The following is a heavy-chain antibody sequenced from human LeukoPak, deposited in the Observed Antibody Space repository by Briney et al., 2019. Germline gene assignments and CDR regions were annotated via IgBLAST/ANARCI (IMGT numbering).Heavy chain of an antibody. CDR1: GYTFTGYY. V-gene: IGHV1-2*02. J-gene: IGHJ6*02. D-gene: IGHD2-2*01. CDR2: INPSSGGT. CDR3: ARVDLDCSSTSCYGPYYYGMDV. Sequence: ASVKVSCKASGYTFTGYYMHWVRQAPGQGLEWMGWINPSSGGTNYAQKFQGRVTMTRDTSISAAYMELSRLRSDDTAVYYCARVDLDCSSTSCYGPYYYGMDVWGQGTTVTVSS.